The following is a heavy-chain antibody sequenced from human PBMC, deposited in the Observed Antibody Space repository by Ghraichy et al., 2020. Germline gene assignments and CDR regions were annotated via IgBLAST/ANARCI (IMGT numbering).Heavy chain of an antibody. J-gene: IGHJ5*02. Sequence: ETLSLTCTVSGGSISSYYWSWIRQPPGKGLEWIGYIYYSGSTNYNPSLKSRVTISVDTSKNQFSLKLSSVTAADTAVYYCASGGGQTGWFDPWGQGTLVTVSS. V-gene: IGHV4-59*01. CDR3: ASGGGQTGWFDP. CDR2: IYYSGST. D-gene: IGHD3-16*01. CDR1: GGSISSYY.